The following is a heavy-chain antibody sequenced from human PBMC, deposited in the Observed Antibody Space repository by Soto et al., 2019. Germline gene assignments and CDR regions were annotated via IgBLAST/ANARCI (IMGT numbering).Heavy chain of an antibody. Sequence: SETLSLTCTVSGGSLSGINWWSWVRQSPGKGLEWLGEIYYRGSTNYNPSLKSRVTISIDKSTNQFSLKLNSVTAADTAVYYCARDRGGLTYAYDYWGQGTLVTVSS. V-gene: IGHV4-4*02. CDR3: ARDRGGLTYAYDY. CDR2: IYYRGST. CDR1: GGSLSGINW. J-gene: IGHJ4*02. D-gene: IGHD3-16*01.